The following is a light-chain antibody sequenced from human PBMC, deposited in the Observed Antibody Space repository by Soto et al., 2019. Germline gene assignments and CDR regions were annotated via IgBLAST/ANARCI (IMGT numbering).Light chain of an antibody. Sequence: EIVLTQSPATLSLSPGERATLSCRASQSVSSYLAWYQQKPGQAPRLLIYGGSSRATGIPVRFSGSGSETDFTLTISSLEPEDFALYYCQQGTDWPPGTFGQGTKVDI. CDR1: QSVSSY. CDR2: GGS. CDR3: QQGTDWPPGT. V-gene: IGKV3-11*01. J-gene: IGKJ1*01.